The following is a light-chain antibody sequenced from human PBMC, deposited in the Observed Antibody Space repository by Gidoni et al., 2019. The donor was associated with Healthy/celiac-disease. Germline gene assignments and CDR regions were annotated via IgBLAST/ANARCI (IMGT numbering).Light chain of an antibody. CDR2: GAS. CDR3: QQYNNWPPFT. V-gene: IGKV3-15*01. CDR1: QSVSSN. J-gene: IGKJ3*01. Sequence: EIVMTQSPATLSVSPGERATLSCRASQSVSSNLAWYQQKPGQAPRLLIYGASPRATGIPARFSGSGFGTEFTLTISSLQSEDFSVYYCQQYNNWPPFTFGPGTKVDIK.